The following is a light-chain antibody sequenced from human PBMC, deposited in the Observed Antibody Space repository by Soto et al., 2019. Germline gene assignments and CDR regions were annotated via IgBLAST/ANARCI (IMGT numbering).Light chain of an antibody. CDR2: ATS. Sequence: EILLTHSPGTLSLSPGDIATLSCIASHSVGTLYLAWYQQKPGQAPRLLISATSTRATGIPDRFSGSASGTDFTLTISRLEPEDFAVYYCQQYGTSPRTFGQGTKVDIK. V-gene: IGKV3-20*01. CDR1: HSVGTLY. J-gene: IGKJ1*01. CDR3: QQYGTSPRT.